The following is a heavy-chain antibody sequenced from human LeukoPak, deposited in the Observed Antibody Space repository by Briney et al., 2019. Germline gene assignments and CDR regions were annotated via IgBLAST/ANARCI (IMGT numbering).Heavy chain of an antibody. CDR3: ARHGYSDYGYFDL. V-gene: IGHV4-59*08. D-gene: IGHD5-24*01. CDR2: IYYSGST. Sequence: SETLSLTCTVSGGSISSYYWSWLRQPPGKGLEWIGYIYYSGSTNYNPSLKSRVTISVDTSKNQFSLKLTPVTAADTAVYYCARHGYSDYGYFDLWGRGILVTVSS. J-gene: IGHJ2*01. CDR1: GGSISSYY.